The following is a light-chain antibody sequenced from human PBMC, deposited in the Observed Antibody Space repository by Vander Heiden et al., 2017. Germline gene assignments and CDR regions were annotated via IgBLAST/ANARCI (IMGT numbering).Light chain of an antibody. CDR1: SLSSYN. CDR3: YTWYRSGNNWV. V-gene: IGLV3-19*02. CDR2: DKV. Sequence: TVRSTCNRNSLSSYNESWYHQKQRQHPVHVMYDKVSRPPSRLDRFSGGSKGNKAALMTTGAQAEEEADDYCYTWYRSGNNWVFGGGTKLTVL. J-gene: IGLJ3*02.